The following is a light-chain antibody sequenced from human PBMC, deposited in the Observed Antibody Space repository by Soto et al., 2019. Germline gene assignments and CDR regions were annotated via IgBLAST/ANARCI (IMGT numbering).Light chain of an antibody. CDR3: WLSYSGVYVV. J-gene: IGLJ2*01. V-gene: IGLV7-46*01. Sequence: QAVVTQEPSLTVSPGGTVTLTCGSSTGAVPSGHYPYWFQQKPGQAPRTLIYDTSSKHSWTPARFSGSLLGGKAALTLSGAQPEDEVEYYCWLSYSGVYVVFGGGTKLTVL. CDR2: DTS. CDR1: TGAVPSGHY.